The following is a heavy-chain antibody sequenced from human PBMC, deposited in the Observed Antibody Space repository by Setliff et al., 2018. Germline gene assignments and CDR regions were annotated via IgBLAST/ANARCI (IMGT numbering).Heavy chain of an antibody. D-gene: IGHD2-15*01. CDR3: ASERESASRQTYFDS. CDR2: IYYSGST. Sequence: SETLSLTCTVSGGSISSHYWSWIRQPPGKGLEWIGSIYYSGSTNYNPSLKSRVTISVDTSKNQFSLNPTSVTAADTAVYYCASERESASRQTYFDSWGQGTLVTVSS. CDR1: GGSISSHY. J-gene: IGHJ4*02. V-gene: IGHV4-59*08.